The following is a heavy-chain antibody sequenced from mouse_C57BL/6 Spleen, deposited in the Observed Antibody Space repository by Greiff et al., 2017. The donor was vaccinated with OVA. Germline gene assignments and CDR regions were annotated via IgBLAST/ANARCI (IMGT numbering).Heavy chain of an antibody. V-gene: IGHV1-64*01. J-gene: IGHJ2*01. D-gene: IGHD2-1*01. Sequence: QVQLKQPGAELVKPGASVKLSCKASGYTFTSYWMHWVKQRPGQGLEWIGMIHPNSGSTNYNEKFKSKATLTVDKSSSTAYMQLSSLTSEDSAVYYCARRIYYGNYEYYFDYWGQGTTLTVSS. CDR2: IHPNSGST. CDR1: GYTFTSYW. CDR3: ARRIYYGNYEYYFDY.